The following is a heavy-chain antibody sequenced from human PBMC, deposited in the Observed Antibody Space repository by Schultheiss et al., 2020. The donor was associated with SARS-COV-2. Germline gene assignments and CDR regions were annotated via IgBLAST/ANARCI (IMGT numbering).Heavy chain of an antibody. CDR1: GGSISSYY. D-gene: IGHD5-18*01. CDR2: IYYSGST. V-gene: IGHV4-59*12. CDR3: ARIQPVWYLDL. J-gene: IGHJ2*01. Sequence: SETLSLTCTVSGGSISSYYWSWIRQPPGKGLEWIGYIYYSGSTNYNPSLKSRVTISVDTSKNQFSLKLSSVTAADTAVYYCARIQPVWYLDLWGRGTLVTVSS.